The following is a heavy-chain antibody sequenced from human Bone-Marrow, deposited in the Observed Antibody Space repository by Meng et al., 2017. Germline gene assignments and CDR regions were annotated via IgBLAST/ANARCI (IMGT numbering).Heavy chain of an antibody. D-gene: IGHD2-8*02. J-gene: IGHJ3*02. CDR2: ISAYNGNT. CDR3: ARGKPQEYWLGAFDI. V-gene: IGHV1-18*01. Sequence: ASVKVSCKASGYTFTSYGISWVRQAPGQGLEWMGWISAYNGNTNYAQKLQGRVTMTTDTSTSTAYMELRSLRSDDTAVYYCARGKPQEYWLGAFDIWGQGTMVTVSS. CDR1: GYTFTSYG.